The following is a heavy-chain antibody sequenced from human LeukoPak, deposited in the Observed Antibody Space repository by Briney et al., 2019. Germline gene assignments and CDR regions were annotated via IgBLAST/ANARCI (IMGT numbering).Heavy chain of an antibody. J-gene: IGHJ6*03. CDR1: GFTFSSYW. V-gene: IGHV3-7*01. CDR3: ARGRGRIAAAGTGYYMDV. Sequence: PGGSLRLSCAASGFTFSSYWMSWVRQAPGKGLEWVANIKQDGSEKHYVDSVKGRFTISRDNAKNSLYLQMNSLRAEDTAVYYCARGRGRIAAAGTGYYMDVWGKGTTVTVSS. CDR2: IKQDGSEK. D-gene: IGHD6-13*01.